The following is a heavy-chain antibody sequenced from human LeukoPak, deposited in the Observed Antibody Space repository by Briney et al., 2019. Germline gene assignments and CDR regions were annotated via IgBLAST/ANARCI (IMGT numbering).Heavy chain of an antibody. J-gene: IGHJ4*02. V-gene: IGHV3-23*01. Sequence: GGSLRLSCAASGFTFSSYAMSWVRQAPGKGLEWVSAISGSGGSTYYADSVKGRFTISRDNSKNTLYLQMNSLRAEDTAVYYCARNYYDSSGYYYDGDYWGQGTLVIVSS. CDR1: GFTFSSYA. CDR3: ARNYYDSSGYYYDGDY. CDR2: ISGSGGST. D-gene: IGHD3-22*01.